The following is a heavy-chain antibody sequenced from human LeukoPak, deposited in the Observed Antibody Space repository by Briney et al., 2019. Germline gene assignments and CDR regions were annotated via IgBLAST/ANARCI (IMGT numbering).Heavy chain of an antibody. V-gene: IGHV1-24*01. D-gene: IGHD1-26*01. Sequence: ASVKVSCKVSGYTLTELSMHWVRQAPGKGLEWMGGFDPVDGETIYAQKFQGRVTMTEDTSTDTAYMELSSLRSEDTAVYYCATDRILNSGSYSGFDYWGQGTQVTVSS. CDR2: FDPVDGET. CDR1: GYTLTELS. J-gene: IGHJ4*02. CDR3: ATDRILNSGSYSGFDY.